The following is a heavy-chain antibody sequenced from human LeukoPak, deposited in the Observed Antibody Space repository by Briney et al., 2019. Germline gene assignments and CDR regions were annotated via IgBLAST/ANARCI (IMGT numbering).Heavy chain of an antibody. V-gene: IGHV4-59*08. CDR1: GGSISGHS. Sequence: SETLSLTCTVSGGSISGHSWNWIRQPPGKGLEWIGSLYNSGSPNYNPSLKSRVTISLDTSKNHFSLRLTSVTSADTAVYYCARQSAGFDLWGQGTLVTVSS. CDR3: ARQSAGFDL. CDR2: LYNSGSP. J-gene: IGHJ4*02.